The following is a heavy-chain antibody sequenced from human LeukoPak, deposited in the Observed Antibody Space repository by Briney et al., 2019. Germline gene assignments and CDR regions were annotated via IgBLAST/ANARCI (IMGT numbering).Heavy chain of an antibody. D-gene: IGHD3-10*01. CDR1: GGSISSYY. CDR2: IYTSGGT. V-gene: IGHV4-4*07. J-gene: IGHJ4*02. CDR3: ARAGSGALRD. Sequence: SETLSLTCTVSGGSISSYYWSWIRQPPGKGLEWIGLIYTSGGTNYNPSLKNRVTMSADTSKNQFSLKLSSVTAADTAVYYCARAGSGALRDWGQGTLVTVSS.